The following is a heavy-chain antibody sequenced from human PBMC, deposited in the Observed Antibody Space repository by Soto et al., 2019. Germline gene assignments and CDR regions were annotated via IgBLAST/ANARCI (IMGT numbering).Heavy chain of an antibody. CDR1: GFTFSPYA. D-gene: IGHD3-16*01. CDR2: ISGSGGNT. Sequence: GGSLRLSCAASGFTFSPYAMTWVRQAPGKGLEWVSSISGSGGNTNYADSVKGRFTVSRDNSKRTLSLQMNSLTEEDTAIYYCAKGLRRLLRTQYYYGLDVWGRGTKVTVS. CDR3: AKGLRRLLRTQYYYGLDV. J-gene: IGHJ6*02. V-gene: IGHV3-23*01.